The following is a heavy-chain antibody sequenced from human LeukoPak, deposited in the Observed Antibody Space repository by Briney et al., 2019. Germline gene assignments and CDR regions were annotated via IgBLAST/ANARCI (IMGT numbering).Heavy chain of an antibody. CDR2: ISGSGGGT. CDR3: AKDPYGDYVRYFDY. D-gene: IGHD4-17*01. J-gene: IGHJ4*02. Sequence: GGSLRLSCAASGFTFRSYAMNWVRQAPGKGLEWVSGISGSGGGTYYADSVKGRFTISRDNSKSTLYLQMNSLRAEDTAVYYGAKDPYGDYVRYFDYWGQGTLVTVSS. V-gene: IGHV3-23*01. CDR1: GFTFRSYA.